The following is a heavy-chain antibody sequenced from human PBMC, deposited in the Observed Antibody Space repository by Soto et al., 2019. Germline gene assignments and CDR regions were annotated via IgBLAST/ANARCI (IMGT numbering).Heavy chain of an antibody. Sequence: ASVKVSCKASGYTFTGYYLHWVRQAPGQGLEWMGWINPNSGGTNYAQRFQGRVTMTRDTSISTAYMELSRLSSDDTADYYCARMYTSGWNYFDYWGQGTQVTVSS. D-gene: IGHD6-19*01. CDR2: INPNSGGT. V-gene: IGHV1-2*02. CDR1: GYTFTGYY. J-gene: IGHJ4*02. CDR3: ARMYTSGWNYFDY.